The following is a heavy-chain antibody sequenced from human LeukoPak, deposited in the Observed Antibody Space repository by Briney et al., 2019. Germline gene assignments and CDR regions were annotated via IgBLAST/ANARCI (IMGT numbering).Heavy chain of an antibody. D-gene: IGHD4-17*01. J-gene: IGHJ3*02. Sequence: SETLSLTCAVSGYSVSSGYYWGWIRQPPGKGLEWIGSIYHSGSTYYNPSLKSRVTISVDTSKNQFSLKLSSVTAADTAVYYCARGELTTVTTGAFDIWGRGTMVTVSS. V-gene: IGHV4-38-2*01. CDR1: GYSVSSGYY. CDR3: ARGELTTVTTGAFDI. CDR2: IYHSGST.